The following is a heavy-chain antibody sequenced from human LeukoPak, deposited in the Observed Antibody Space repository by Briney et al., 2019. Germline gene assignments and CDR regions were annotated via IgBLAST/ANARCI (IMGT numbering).Heavy chain of an antibody. CDR2: IYYSGTT. CDR1: GASISSSTYY. CDR3: ARYLRAEYFQY. J-gene: IGHJ1*01. Sequence: SETLSLTCMVSGASISSSTYYWGWVRQPPGKGLEWIGSIYYSGTTHYSPSLESRVTISVDTSKNRLSLKMSSVTAADTAVYYCARYLRAEYFQYWGQGTLVTVSS. V-gene: IGHV4-39*01.